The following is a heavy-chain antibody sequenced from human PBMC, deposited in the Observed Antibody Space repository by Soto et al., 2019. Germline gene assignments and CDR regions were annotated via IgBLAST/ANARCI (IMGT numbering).Heavy chain of an antibody. Sequence: AGGSLRLSCAASGFTFSNAWMSWVRQAPGKGLEWVGRIKIKTDGGTTDYAAPVKGRFTISRDDSKNTLYLQMNSLKTEDTAVYYCTTPNMTQANWGQGTLVTVSP. CDR3: TTPNMTQAN. CDR2: IKIKTDGGTT. V-gene: IGHV3-15*01. CDR1: GFTFSNAW. J-gene: IGHJ4*02.